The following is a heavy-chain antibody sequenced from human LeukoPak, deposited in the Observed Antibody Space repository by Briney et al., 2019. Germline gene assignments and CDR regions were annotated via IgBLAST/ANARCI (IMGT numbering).Heavy chain of an antibody. Sequence: SVKVSCKASGYTFTSYGISWVRQAPGQGLEWMGGIIPIFGTANYAQKFQGRVTITADESTSTAYKELSSLRSEDTAVYYCARATYYYDSSGYYGRSDAFDIWGQGTMVTVSS. CDR1: GYTFTSYG. V-gene: IGHV1-69*13. CDR3: ARATYYYDSSGYYGRSDAFDI. D-gene: IGHD3-22*01. CDR2: IIPIFGTA. J-gene: IGHJ3*02.